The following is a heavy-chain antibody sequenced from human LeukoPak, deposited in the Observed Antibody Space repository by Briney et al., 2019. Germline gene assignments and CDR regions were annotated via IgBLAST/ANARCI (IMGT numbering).Heavy chain of an antibody. CDR2: ISYDGSIK. Sequence: GGSLRLSCAASGFTFSSYAMSWVRQAPGKGLEWVAVISYDGSIKYYADSVKGRFTISRDSSKNTLYLQMSSVRAEDTAVYYCAREDGYYFDYWGQGTLVTVSS. V-gene: IGHV3-30*04. CDR1: GFTFSSYA. CDR3: AREDGYYFDY. D-gene: IGHD3-10*01. J-gene: IGHJ4*02.